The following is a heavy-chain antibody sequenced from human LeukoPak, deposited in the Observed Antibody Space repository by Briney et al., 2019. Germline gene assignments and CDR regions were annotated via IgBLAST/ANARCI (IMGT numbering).Heavy chain of an antibody. J-gene: IGHJ6*03. V-gene: IGHV4-59*12. D-gene: IGHD2-15*01. CDR3: ARGRVVAATKGLYYYYYYMDV. Sequence: SETLSLTCTVSGASISNYYWTWIRQPPGKGLEGIGYYYYGGSTEYNPSLKSRVTISVDTFKNQFSLKLSSVTAADTAVYYCARGRVVAATKGLYYYYYYMDVWGKGTTVTVSS. CDR2: YYYGGST. CDR1: GASISNYY.